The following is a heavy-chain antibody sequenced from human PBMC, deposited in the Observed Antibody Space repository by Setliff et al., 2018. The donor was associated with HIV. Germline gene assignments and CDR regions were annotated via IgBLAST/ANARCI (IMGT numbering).Heavy chain of an antibody. CDR3: MYGGRTATTH. J-gene: IGHJ4*02. D-gene: IGHD4-17*01. CDR2: INADGSST. V-gene: IGHV3-74*01. CDR1: GFTFSTSW. Sequence: GGSLRLSCAASGFTFSTSWMNWVRQAPGKGLVWVARINADGSSTSYADSVKGRFTISRDNAKNTVYLQMNSLRAEDTAVYYCMYGGRTATTHWGQGTLVTVSS.